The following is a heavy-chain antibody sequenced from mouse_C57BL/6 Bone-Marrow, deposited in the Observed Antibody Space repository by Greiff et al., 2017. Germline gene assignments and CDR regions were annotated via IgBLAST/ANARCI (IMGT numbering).Heavy chain of an antibody. J-gene: IGHJ2*01. CDR2: IYPGDGDT. D-gene: IGHD4-1*01. Sequence: LEESGAELVKPGASVKISCKVSGYAFSTYWMNWVKQRPGKGLEWIGQIYPGDGDTNYNGKFKGKATLTADKSSSTAYMRLSSLTSEDSAVYFCARDWDYFDYWGQGTTLTVSS. V-gene: IGHV1-80*01. CDR3: ARDWDYFDY. CDR1: GYAFSTYW.